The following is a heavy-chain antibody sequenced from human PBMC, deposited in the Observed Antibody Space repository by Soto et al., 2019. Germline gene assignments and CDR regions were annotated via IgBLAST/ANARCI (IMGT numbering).Heavy chain of an antibody. D-gene: IGHD6-19*01. J-gene: IGHJ4*02. CDR3: ARDEFIAVAGTESY. CDR1: GFTFSSYA. V-gene: IGHV3-30-3*01. CDR2: ISYDGSNK. Sequence: GGSLRLSCAASGFTFSSYAMHWVRQAPGKGLEWVAVISYDGSNKYYADSVKGRFTISRDNSKNTLYLQMNSLRAEDTAVYYCARDEFIAVAGTESYWGQGTLVTVS.